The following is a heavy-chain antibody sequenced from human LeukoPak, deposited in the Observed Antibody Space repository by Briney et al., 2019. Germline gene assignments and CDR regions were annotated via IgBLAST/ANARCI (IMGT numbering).Heavy chain of an antibody. CDR3: ARAERQDLLRYFDWLLYLDY. J-gene: IGHJ4*02. CDR1: GGSLSSSSYY. D-gene: IGHD3-9*01. CDR2: IHYTGST. Sequence: PSETLSLTCTVSGGSLSSSSYYWGWIRQPPGKGLEWIGSIHYTGSTYYNPSLRSRVTISVDTSKNQFSLKLSSVTAADTAVYYCARAERQDLLRYFDWLLYLDYWGQGTLVTVSS. V-gene: IGHV4-39*07.